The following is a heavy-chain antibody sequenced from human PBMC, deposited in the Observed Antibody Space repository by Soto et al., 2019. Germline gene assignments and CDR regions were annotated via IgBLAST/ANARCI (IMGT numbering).Heavy chain of an antibody. Sequence: GESLKISCKGSGYSFTSYWIGWVRQMPGKGLEWMGIIYPGDSDTRYSPSFQGQVTISADKSISTAYLQWSSLKASDTAMYYCASQQPTVTSRLWYYYMDVWGKGTTVTVSS. CDR1: GYSFTSYW. V-gene: IGHV5-51*01. J-gene: IGHJ6*03. CDR3: ASQQPTVTSRLWYYYMDV. D-gene: IGHD4-17*01. CDR2: IYPGDSDT.